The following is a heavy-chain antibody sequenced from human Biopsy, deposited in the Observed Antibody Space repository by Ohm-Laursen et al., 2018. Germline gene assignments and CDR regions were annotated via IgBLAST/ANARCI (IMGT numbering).Heavy chain of an antibody. J-gene: IGHJ4*02. Sequence: TLSLTCTVSGDSISSGGNYWSWIRQFPGKGLEWIAYIYHTGSTYYNPSLKSRLSIAIDTSKNQFSVSLRSVTAADTAVYYCVRADMVTTIVDYWGQGTLVTVSS. CDR3: VRADMVTTIVDY. V-gene: IGHV4-31*03. D-gene: IGHD5-12*01. CDR1: GDSISSGGNY. CDR2: IYHTGST.